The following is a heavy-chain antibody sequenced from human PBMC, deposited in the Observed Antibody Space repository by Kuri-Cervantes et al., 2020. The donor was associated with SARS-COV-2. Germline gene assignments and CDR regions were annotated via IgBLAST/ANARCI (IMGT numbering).Heavy chain of an antibody. CDR3: AKDNEAYCGGDCYLSDY. CDR2: IYSGGST. Sequence: GESLKISCAASGFTFSSYAMSWVRQAPGKGLEWVSVIYSGGSTYYADSVKGRFTISRDNSKNTLYLQMNSLRAEDTAVYYCAKDNEAYCGGDCYLSDYWGQGTLVTVSS. CDR1: GFTFSSYA. V-gene: IGHV3-23*03. D-gene: IGHD2-21*02. J-gene: IGHJ4*02.